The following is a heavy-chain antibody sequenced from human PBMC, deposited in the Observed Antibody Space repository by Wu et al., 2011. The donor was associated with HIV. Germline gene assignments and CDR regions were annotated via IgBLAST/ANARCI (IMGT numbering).Heavy chain of an antibody. Sequence: QVQLVQSGVEVKKPGASVKVSCKASGYIFTNYGISWVRQAPGQGLEWMGWINTNNGDIKSSQKFQDRVAMTTDPSTSTVYMELRSLRSDDTAVYYCARSGEAAAHYYYYLNIWGEGPQS. D-gene: IGHD2-21*01. CDR1: GYIFTNYG. V-gene: IGHV1-18*01. CDR3: ARSGEAAAHYYYYLNI. CDR2: INTNNGDI. J-gene: IGHJ6*03.